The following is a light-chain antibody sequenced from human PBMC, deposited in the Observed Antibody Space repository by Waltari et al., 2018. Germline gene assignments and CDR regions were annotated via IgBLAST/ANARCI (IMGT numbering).Light chain of an antibody. CDR2: GAS. Sequence: ETVLTQSPGTLSLSTWERVSLSCRASQTRNNNYLAWYQQKPGQAPGLLIQGASRRATGVPDRFSGSGSGTDFTLTMSRLEIEDSAVYYCQHYGSSPYTFGQGTRLEI. V-gene: IGKV3-20*01. J-gene: IGKJ2*01. CDR3: QHYGSSPYT. CDR1: QTRNNNY.